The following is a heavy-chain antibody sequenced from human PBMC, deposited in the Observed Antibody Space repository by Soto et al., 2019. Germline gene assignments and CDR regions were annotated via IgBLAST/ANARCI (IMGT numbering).Heavy chain of an antibody. D-gene: IGHD2-21*02. V-gene: IGHV3-7*01. CDR1: GFTFSSYW. CDR3: ARRATVVTAIAYYFDY. J-gene: IGHJ4*02. Sequence: EVQLVESGGGLVQPGGSLRLSCAASGFTFSSYWMSWVRQAPGKGLEWVANIKQDGSEKYYVDSVKGRFTISRDNAKNSLYLKMNSLRAEDTAVYYCARRATVVTAIAYYFDYWGQGTLVTVSS. CDR2: IKQDGSEK.